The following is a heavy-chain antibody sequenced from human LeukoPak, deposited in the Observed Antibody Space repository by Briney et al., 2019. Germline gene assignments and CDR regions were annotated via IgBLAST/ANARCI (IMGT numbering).Heavy chain of an antibody. D-gene: IGHD6-19*01. J-gene: IGHJ4*02. CDR1: GGSISSSSYY. V-gene: IGHV4-39*07. CDR2: IYYSGST. CDR3: ARREDSGWYRFDY. Sequence: SETLSLTCTVSGGSISSSSYYWGWIRQPPGKGLEWIGSIYYSGSTYYNPSLQSRVTMSVDTSKNQFSLKLSSVTAADTAVYYCARREDSGWYRFDYWGQGTLVTVSS.